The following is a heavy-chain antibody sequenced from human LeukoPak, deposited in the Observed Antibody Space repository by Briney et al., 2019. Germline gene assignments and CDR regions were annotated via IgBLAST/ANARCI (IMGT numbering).Heavy chain of an antibody. Sequence: GGSLRLSCAASGFTVSSNYMSWVRQAPGKGLEWVSVIYSGGSTYYADSVKGRFTISRDNSKNTLYLQMNSLRAEDTAVYYCARDTGLYSSGWYDYWGQGTLVTVSS. CDR3: ARDTGLYSSGWYDY. CDR2: IYSGGST. V-gene: IGHV3-66*01. D-gene: IGHD6-19*01. J-gene: IGHJ4*02. CDR1: GFTVSSNY.